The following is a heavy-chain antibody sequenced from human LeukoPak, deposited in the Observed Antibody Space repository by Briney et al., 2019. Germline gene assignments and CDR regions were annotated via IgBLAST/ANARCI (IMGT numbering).Heavy chain of an antibody. D-gene: IGHD3-10*01. CDR2: ISYDGSNK. CDR3: ARAPGGHAPVNY. Sequence: GRSLRLSCAASGFTFSSYAMHWVRRAPGKGLEWVAVISYDGSNKYYADSVKGRFTISRDNSKNTLYLQMNSLRAEDTAVYYCARAPGGHAPVNYWGQGTLVTVSS. V-gene: IGHV3-30*04. J-gene: IGHJ4*02. CDR1: GFTFSSYA.